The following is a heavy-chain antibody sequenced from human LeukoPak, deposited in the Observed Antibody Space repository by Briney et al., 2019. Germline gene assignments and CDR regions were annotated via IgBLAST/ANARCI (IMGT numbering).Heavy chain of an antibody. CDR2: ISTGSADR. J-gene: IGHJ5*01. CDR3: ARDVGYCSGGNCYRWFAS. D-gene: IGHD2-15*01. Sequence: GGSLRLSCAASGFKFSDFSFSWVRQAPGKGLEWVSYISTGSADRKYADSVKGRFTISRDDATNSVSLLMNSLRGDDAAVYYCARDVGYCSGGNCYRWFASWGQGTLVTVSS. CDR1: GFKFSDFS. V-gene: IGHV3-48*01.